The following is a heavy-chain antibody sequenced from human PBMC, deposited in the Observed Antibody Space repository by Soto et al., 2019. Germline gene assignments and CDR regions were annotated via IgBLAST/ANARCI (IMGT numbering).Heavy chain of an antibody. CDR1: GDSMNNFY. CDR2: IFYTGST. V-gene: IGHV4-59*01. D-gene: IGHD6-13*01. J-gene: IGHJ4*02. CDR3: AKYRRTAAEGYTLDY. Sequence: SETLSLTCTVSGDSMNNFYWSWFRQPPGKTLEWIGNIFYTGSTTYNPSLESRITMSVDTSKNQFSLRLSSVSAADTAVYFCAKYRRTAAEGYTLDYWGRGTLVTRLL.